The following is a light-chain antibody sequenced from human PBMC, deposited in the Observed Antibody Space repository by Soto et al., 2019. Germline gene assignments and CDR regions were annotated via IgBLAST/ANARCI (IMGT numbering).Light chain of an antibody. Sequence: ELVLTQSPGTLSLSPGERATLSCTASQSVNYVAWYQQKAGQGPRLLIYGASNRATGIPDRFSASGSGTDFTLTISRLEPEDSAVYYCQQYGRSPPRTFGQGTKLEIK. V-gene: IGKV3-20*01. CDR2: GAS. J-gene: IGKJ2*01. CDR1: QSVNY. CDR3: QQYGRSPPRT.